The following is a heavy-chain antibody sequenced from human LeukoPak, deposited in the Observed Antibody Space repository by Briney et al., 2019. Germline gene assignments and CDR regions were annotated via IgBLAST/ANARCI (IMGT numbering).Heavy chain of an antibody. Sequence: GGSLRLSCAASGFTVSSNYMSWVRQAPGKGLEWVSVIYSGGSTYYADSVKGRFTISRDNSKNTLYLQMNSLRAEDTAVYYCARESSGWYLDYWGQGTLVTVSS. D-gene: IGHD6-19*01. CDR3: ARESSGWYLDY. J-gene: IGHJ4*02. CDR1: GFTVSSNY. CDR2: IYSGGST. V-gene: IGHV3-53*01.